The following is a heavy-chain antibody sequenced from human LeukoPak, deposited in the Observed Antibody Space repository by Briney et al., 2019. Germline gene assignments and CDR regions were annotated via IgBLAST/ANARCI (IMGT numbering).Heavy chain of an antibody. CDR1: GGSISSYY. V-gene: IGHV4-59*08. J-gene: IGHJ4*02. Sequence: SETLSLTCTVSGGSISSYYWSWIRQPPGKGLEWIGYIYYSGSTNYNPSLKSRVTISVDTFKNQFSLKLSSVTAADTAVYYCAGTYGSGSWYYFDYWGQGTLVTVSS. D-gene: IGHD3-10*01. CDR3: AGTYGSGSWYYFDY. CDR2: IYYSGST.